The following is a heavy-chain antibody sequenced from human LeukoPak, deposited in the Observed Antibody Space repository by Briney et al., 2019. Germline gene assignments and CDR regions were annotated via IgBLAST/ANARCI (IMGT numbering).Heavy chain of an antibody. CDR1: GFTFSSYG. J-gene: IGHJ4*02. CDR2: ISYDGSNK. D-gene: IGHD3-10*01. CDR3: AKDLQLWFGELLSAFDY. V-gene: IGHV3-30*18. Sequence: GGSLRLSCAASGFTFSSYGMHWVRQAPGKGLEWVAVISYDGSNKYYADSVKGRFTISIDNSKNTLYLQMNSLRAEDTAVYYCAKDLQLWFGELLSAFDYWGQGTLVTVSS.